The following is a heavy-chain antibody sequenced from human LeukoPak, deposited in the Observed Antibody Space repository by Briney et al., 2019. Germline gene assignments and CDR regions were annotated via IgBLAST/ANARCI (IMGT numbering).Heavy chain of an antibody. CDR2: IYYSGST. CDR1: GYSISNNNW. J-gene: IGHJ6*04. CDR3: GSASELGV. Sequence: SETLSLTCGVSGYSISNNNWWRWVRQPPGKGLEWIGSIYYSGSTYYNPSLKSRVTISVDTSKNQFSLKLSSVTAADTAVYYCGSASELGVWGKGTTVTISS. D-gene: IGHD6-6*01. V-gene: IGHV4-38-2*01.